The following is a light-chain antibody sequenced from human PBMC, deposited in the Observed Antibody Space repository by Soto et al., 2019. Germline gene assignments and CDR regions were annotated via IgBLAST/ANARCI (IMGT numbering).Light chain of an antibody. J-gene: IGLJ2*01. V-gene: IGLV2-8*01. CDR2: EVT. CDR1: NSDIGVYNY. Sequence: QSALTQPHSASGSPGQSVTIPCTGTNSDIGVYNYVSWYQQHPGKVPQLLIYEVTKRPPGVPDRFSGSKSGTTASLIVSGLQAEDEADYYCSSFAGAPVVFGGGTQLTV. CDR3: SSFAGAPVV.